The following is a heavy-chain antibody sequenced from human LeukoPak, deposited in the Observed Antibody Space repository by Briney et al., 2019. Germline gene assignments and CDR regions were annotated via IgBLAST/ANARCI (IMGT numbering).Heavy chain of an antibody. D-gene: IGHD3-16*01. CDR2: IHYSGTT. J-gene: IGHJ4*02. Sequence: SETLSLTCTVSGSLSGSDYYWGWIRQPPGNGMEWIGSIHYSGTTYYSPPLKSRVTVSVDTSKNQFSLNLSSVTAADTAIYYCVRGSTLRHYQYWGQGTLVTVSS. V-gene: IGHV4-39*01. CDR3: VRGSTLRHYQY. CDR1: GSLSGSDYY.